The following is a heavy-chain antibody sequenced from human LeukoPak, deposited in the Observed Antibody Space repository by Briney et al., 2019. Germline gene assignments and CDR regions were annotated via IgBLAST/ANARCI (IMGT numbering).Heavy chain of an antibody. Sequence: QPGGSLRLSCAASGFTFSDYWMTWVRQAPGKGLEWVASIKFDGSEKYYVDSVKGRFTISRDNAKNSLYLQMNSLRAEDTALYYCARDHTDPGLFFDSWGQGTLVTVSS. D-gene: IGHD2-21*01. J-gene: IGHJ4*02. CDR3: ARDHTDPGLFFDS. CDR2: IKFDGSEK. V-gene: IGHV3-7*01. CDR1: GFTFSDYW.